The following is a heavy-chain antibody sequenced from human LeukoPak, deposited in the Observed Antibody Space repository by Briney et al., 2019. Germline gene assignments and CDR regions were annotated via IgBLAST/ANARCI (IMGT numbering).Heavy chain of an antibody. CDR3: ARGSIAAAGSFDP. Sequence: SETLSLTCTVSGGSISSSSYYWGWIRQPPGQGLEWIGSIYYSGSTYYNPSLKSRVTISVDTSKNQFSLKLSSVTAADTAVYYCARGSIAAAGSFDPWGQGTLVTVSS. V-gene: IGHV4-39*07. J-gene: IGHJ5*02. D-gene: IGHD6-13*01. CDR2: IYYSGST. CDR1: GGSISSSSYY.